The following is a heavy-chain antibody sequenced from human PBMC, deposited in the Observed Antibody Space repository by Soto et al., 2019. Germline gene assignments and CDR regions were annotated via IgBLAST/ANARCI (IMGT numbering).Heavy chain of an antibody. Sequence: QVQLVQSGPEVKKTGTSVKVSCKASGGTFSSRAISWVRQAPGQGLEWMGGIIPVFGRVNYAEKFQDRVTITADESTGTVYMELSSFKSEDTALYYCANSRGGTFLGYHGMDIWGQGTTVSVSS. CDR3: ANSRGGTFLGYHGMDI. J-gene: IGHJ6*02. D-gene: IGHD3-16*01. CDR2: IIPVFGRV. V-gene: IGHV1-69*01. CDR1: GGTFSSRA.